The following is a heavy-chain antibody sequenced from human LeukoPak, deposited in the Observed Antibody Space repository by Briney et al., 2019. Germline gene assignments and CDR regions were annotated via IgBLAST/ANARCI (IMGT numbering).Heavy chain of an antibody. Sequence: GSLRLSCAASGFTVSSNYMSWVRQTPGKGLEWIGSVYYSGNTFHNPSLKSRVTTSVDTSKNQVSLRVNFVTAADTAVYYCARGLFSGFWSGYGYFDYWGQGTLVTVSS. CDR3: ARGLFSGFWSGYGYFDY. J-gene: IGHJ4*02. CDR1: GFTVSSNY. D-gene: IGHD3-3*01. V-gene: IGHV4-38-2*01. CDR2: VYYSGNT.